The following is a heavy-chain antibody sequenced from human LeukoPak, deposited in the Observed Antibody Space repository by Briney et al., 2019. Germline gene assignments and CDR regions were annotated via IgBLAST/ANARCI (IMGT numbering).Heavy chain of an antibody. J-gene: IGHJ3*02. CDR3: AIDYYDSSGRGAFDI. D-gene: IGHD3-22*01. CDR2: IYTSGST. Sequence: SETLSLTCTVSGASISSKYSSWVRQPAGKGLEWIGRIYTSGSTNYNPSLKSRVTMSVDTSKNQVSLKLSSVTAADTAVYYCAIDYYDSSGRGAFDIWGRGTMVTVSS. V-gene: IGHV4-4*07. CDR1: GASISSKY.